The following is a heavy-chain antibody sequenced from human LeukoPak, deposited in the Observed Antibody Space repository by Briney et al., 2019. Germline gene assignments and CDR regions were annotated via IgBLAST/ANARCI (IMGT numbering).Heavy chain of an antibody. CDR2: ISSSSSYI. Sequence: NAGGSLRLSCAASGFTFSSYSMNWVRQAPGKGLEWVSSISSSSSYIYYADSVKGRFTISRDNAKNSLYLQMNSLRAEDTAVYYCARDREPHDFWSGYHDYWGQGTLVTVSS. CDR3: ARDREPHDFWSGYHDY. V-gene: IGHV3-21*01. CDR1: GFTFSSYS. D-gene: IGHD3-3*01. J-gene: IGHJ4*02.